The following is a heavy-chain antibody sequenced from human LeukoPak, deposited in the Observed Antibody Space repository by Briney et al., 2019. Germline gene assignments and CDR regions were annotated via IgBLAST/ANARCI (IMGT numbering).Heavy chain of an antibody. CDR2: ICHSGST. V-gene: IGHV4-30-2*01. CDR1: GGSISSGGYY. D-gene: IGHD5-18*01. CDR3: ARVVDTAMAYFDY. J-gene: IGHJ4*02. Sequence: PPETLSLTCTVSGGSISSGGYYWSWIRQPPGKGLEWIGYICHSGSTYYNPSLKSRVTISVDRSKNQFSLKLSSVTAADTAVYYCARVVDTAMAYFDYWGQGTLVTVSS.